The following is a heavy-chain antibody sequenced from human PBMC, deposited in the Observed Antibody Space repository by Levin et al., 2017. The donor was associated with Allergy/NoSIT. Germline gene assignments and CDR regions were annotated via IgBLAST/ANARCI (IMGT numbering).Heavy chain of an antibody. CDR1: GFAFDIYA. CDR3: AKFGEPDY. V-gene: IGHV3-23*01. J-gene: IGHJ4*02. D-gene: IGHD3-10*01. CDR2: ITDRGTGT. Sequence: GESLKISCAASGFAFDIYAMCWVRQAPGKGLEWLSAITDRGTGTYYAASVKGRFTVSRDNSKNTLYPQINYLRADDTALYYCAKFGEPDYWGPGTLVTVSS.